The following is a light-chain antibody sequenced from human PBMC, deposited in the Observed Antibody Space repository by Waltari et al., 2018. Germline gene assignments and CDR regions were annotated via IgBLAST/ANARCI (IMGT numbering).Light chain of an antibody. CDR1: SSDVGGYND. V-gene: IGLV2-11*01. CDR2: DVS. CDR3: CSYAGSYTS. J-gene: IGLJ1*01. Sequence: QSALTPPRSVSGSPGQSVTISCTGTSSDVGGYNDVSWYPQHPGKAPKLMIYDVSKRPSGVPDRFSGSKSGNTASLTISGLQAEDEADYYCCSYAGSYTSFGTGTKVTVL.